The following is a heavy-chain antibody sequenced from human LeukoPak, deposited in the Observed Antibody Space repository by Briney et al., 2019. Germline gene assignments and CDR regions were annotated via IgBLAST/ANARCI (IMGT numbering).Heavy chain of an antibody. Sequence: GSSVKVSCKASGYTFTYRYLHWVRQAPGQALEWMGWITPFNGNTNYAQKFQDRVTITRDRSMSTAYMELSSLRSDDTAVYYCARVRRSIAAAGIRYLAINKGWFDPWGQGTLVTVSS. V-gene: IGHV1-45*02. CDR1: GYTFTYRY. CDR3: ARVRRSIAAAGIRYLAINKGWFDP. CDR2: ITPFNGNT. J-gene: IGHJ5*02. D-gene: IGHD6-13*01.